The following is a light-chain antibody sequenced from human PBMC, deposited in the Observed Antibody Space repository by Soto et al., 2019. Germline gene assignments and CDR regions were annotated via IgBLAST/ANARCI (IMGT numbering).Light chain of an antibody. CDR1: QGVSAY. J-gene: IGKJ2*01. CDR3: QQSYRTPHT. V-gene: IGKV1-39*01. CDR2: SAS. Sequence: DIQMNQFPSSLSASVGDRVTITCRASQGVSAYLLWYQQRLGRAPRLLIYSASSFVSGVPSRFSDSGSGTNITHTISRLQPEDLATYYRQQSYRTPHTFGQGTQLATK.